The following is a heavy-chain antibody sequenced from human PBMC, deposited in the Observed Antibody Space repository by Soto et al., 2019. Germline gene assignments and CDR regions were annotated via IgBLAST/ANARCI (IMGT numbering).Heavy chain of an antibody. CDR2: IKQDGSEK. CDR1: GFTF. V-gene: IGHV3-7*01. J-gene: IGHJ4*02. D-gene: IGHD4-4*01. CDR3: ARDGDYIHPPLDY. Sequence: PGGSLRLSCSASGFTFMSWVRLAPGKGLEWVANIKQDGSEKYYVDSVRGRFTISRDNTKNSVYLEMNSLRAEDSAVYYCARDGDYIHPPLDYWGQGTLVTVSS.